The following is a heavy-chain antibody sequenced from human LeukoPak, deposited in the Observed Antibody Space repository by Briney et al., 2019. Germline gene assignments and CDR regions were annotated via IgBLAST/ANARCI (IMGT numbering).Heavy chain of an antibody. CDR1: GGSFSGYY. Sequence: SETLSLTCAVYGGSFSGYYWSWIRQPPGKGLEWIGEINHSGSTNYNPSLKSRVTISVDTSKNQFSLKLSSVTAADTAVYYCARRQREGTRRTFDYWGQGTLVTVSS. D-gene: IGHD1-7*01. J-gene: IGHJ4*02. V-gene: IGHV4-34*01. CDR2: INHSGST. CDR3: ARRQREGTRRTFDY.